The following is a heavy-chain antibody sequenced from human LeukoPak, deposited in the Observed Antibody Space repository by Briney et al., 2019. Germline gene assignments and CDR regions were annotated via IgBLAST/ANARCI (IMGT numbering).Heavy chain of an antibody. D-gene: IGHD3-10*01. V-gene: IGHV4-59*01. CDR2: IYYNGST. CDR1: GGSISSYY. CDR3: ARSAHMVRGVYFDY. J-gene: IGHJ4*02. Sequence: SETLSLTCTVPGGSISSYYWSWIRQPPGKGLEWIGYIYYNGSTNYNPSLKSRVTISVDTSKNQFSLKLSSVTAADTAVYYCARSAHMVRGVYFDYWGQGTLVTVSS.